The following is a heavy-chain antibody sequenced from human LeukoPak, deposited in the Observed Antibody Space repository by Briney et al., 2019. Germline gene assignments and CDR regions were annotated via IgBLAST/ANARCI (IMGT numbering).Heavy chain of an antibody. J-gene: IGHJ6*02. Sequence: GGSLRLSCAASGFAFDDYAMHWVRQAPGKGLEWVSGISWYSGSIGYADSVKGRFTISRDNAKNSLYLQMNSLRAEDTALYYCAKDVLTATTFDSGMNVWGPGTTVTVSS. V-gene: IGHV3-9*01. CDR3: AKDVLTATTFDSGMNV. CDR2: ISWYSGSI. D-gene: IGHD1-20*01. CDR1: GFAFDDYA.